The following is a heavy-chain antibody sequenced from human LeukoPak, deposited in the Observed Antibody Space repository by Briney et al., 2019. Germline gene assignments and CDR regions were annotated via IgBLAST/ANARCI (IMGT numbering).Heavy chain of an antibody. CDR2: TSSDGSST. CDR3: VRDGGNWFDP. V-gene: IGHV3-74*01. J-gene: IGHJ5*02. D-gene: IGHD2-15*01. CDR1: GFTFSSYW. Sequence: GGSLRLXCAASGFTFSSYWMHWVRQAPGKGPVWVSRTSSDGSSTSYADSVKGRFTISRDNAKNTLYLQMNSLRAEDTALYYCVRDGGNWFDPWGQGTLVTVSS.